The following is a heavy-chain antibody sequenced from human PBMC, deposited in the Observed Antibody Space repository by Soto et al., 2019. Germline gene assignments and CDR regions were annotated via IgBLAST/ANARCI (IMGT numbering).Heavy chain of an antibody. CDR3: AKDRRAGGNSAFYFDF. J-gene: IGHJ4*02. V-gene: IGHV3-23*01. D-gene: IGHD3-16*01. Sequence: HPGGSLRLSCAASRFSFSTYAMSWVRQAPGKGLEWVSGISGSGGSTYYADSVKGRFTISRDNSHNTLYLQVHSLTAEDTAVYYCAKDRRAGGNSAFYFDFWGQGAQVTVSS. CDR1: RFSFSTYA. CDR2: ISGSGGST.